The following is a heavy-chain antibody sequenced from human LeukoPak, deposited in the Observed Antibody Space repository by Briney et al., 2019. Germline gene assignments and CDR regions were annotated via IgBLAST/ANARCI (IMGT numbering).Heavy chain of an antibody. Sequence: GGSLRLSCVASGFSFSKYGMHWVRQAPGKGLQWLAIIWYDGHNKYYADSVKGRFTISRDNSKNTLFLEMNDLKAEDTAVYYCWRRVGFIGVGGGPGYWGQGTLVTVSS. J-gene: IGHJ4*02. V-gene: IGHV3-33*01. CDR3: WRRVGFIGVGGGPGY. D-gene: IGHD2-8*01. CDR2: IWYDGHNK. CDR1: GFSFSKYG.